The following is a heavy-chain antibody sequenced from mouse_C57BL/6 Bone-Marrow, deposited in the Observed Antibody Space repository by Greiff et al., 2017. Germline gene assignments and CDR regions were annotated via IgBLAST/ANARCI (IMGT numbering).Heavy chain of an antibody. V-gene: IGHV5-9-1*02. D-gene: IGHD1-1*01. J-gene: IGHJ1*03. CDR2: ISSGGDYI. Sequence: EVKLVESGEGLVKPGGSLKLSCAASGFTFSSYAMSWVRQTPEERLEWVAYISSGGDYIYYADTVKGRFTISRDNARNTLYLQMSSLKSDDTAMYYCTRYYYGSSHWYFDVWGTGTTVTVSS. CDR3: TRYYYGSSHWYFDV. CDR1: GFTFSSYA.